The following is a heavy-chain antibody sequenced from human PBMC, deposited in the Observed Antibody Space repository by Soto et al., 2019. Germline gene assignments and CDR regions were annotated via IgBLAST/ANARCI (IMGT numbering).Heavy chain of an antibody. CDR3: ARVGGIGATTIDY. Sequence: SETLSLTCTLSGDSITSSSYYWSWIRQPPGKGLEWIGSIDYSGSTYYNPSLKSRVTISVDTSKNHFSLKLSSVTAANTAVYYWARVGGIGATTIDYWGQGTLVTVSA. V-gene: IGHV4-39*07. J-gene: IGHJ4*02. CDR1: GDSITSSSYY. CDR2: IDYSGST. D-gene: IGHD3-10*01.